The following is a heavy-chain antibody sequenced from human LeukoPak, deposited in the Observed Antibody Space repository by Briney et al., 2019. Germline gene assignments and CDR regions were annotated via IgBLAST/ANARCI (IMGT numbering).Heavy chain of an antibody. CDR2: IYYSGST. CDR1: GGSISSYY. D-gene: IGHD3-10*01. J-gene: IGHJ3*02. CDR3: ATTITMVRGVTSDAFDI. V-gene: IGHV4-59*01. Sequence: SSETLSLTCTVSGGSISSYYWSWIRQPPGKGLEWIGYIYYSGSTNYNPSLKSRVTISVDTSKNQFSLKLSSVTAADTAVYYCATTITMVRGVTSDAFDIWGQGTMVTVSS.